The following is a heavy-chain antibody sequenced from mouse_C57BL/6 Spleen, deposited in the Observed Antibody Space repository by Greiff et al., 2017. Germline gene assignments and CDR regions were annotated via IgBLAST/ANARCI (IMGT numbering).Heavy chain of an antibody. V-gene: IGHV1-82*01. CDR3: ASYYYGSSFDY. Sequence: QVQLQQSGPELVKPGASVTISCKASGYAFSSSWMNWVKQRPGKGLEWIGRIYPGDGDTNYNGKFKGKATLTADKSSSTAYMQLSSLTSEDSAVYFCASYYYGSSFDYWGQGTTLTVSS. CDR1: GYAFSSSW. D-gene: IGHD1-1*01. CDR2: IYPGDGDT. J-gene: IGHJ2*01.